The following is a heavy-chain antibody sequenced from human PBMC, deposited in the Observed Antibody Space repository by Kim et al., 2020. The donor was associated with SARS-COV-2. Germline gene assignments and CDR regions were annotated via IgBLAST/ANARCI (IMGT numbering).Heavy chain of an antibody. Sequence: GGSLRLSCAASGFTFSSYGMHWVRQAPGKGLEWVAVISYDGSNKYYADSVKGRFTISRDNSKNTLYLQMNSLRAEDTAVYYCHFITMVRGVSYYYYGVDVWGQEATVTVS. CDR3: HFITMVRGVSYYYYGVDV. CDR1: GFTFSSYG. D-gene: IGHD3-10*01. CDR2: ISYDGSNK. V-gene: IGHV3-30*03. J-gene: IGHJ6*02.